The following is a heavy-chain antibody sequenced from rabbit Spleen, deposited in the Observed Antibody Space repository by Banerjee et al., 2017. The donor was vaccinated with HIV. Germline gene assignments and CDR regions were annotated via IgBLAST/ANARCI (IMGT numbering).Heavy chain of an antibody. J-gene: IGHJ4*01. Sequence: QSLEESGGGLVKPGASLTLTCTASGLDFSGDSYDSYMCWVRQAPGKGLEWIACIDIGSSGFTYFASWAKGRFTISKTSSTTVTLQMTSLTVADTATYFCARDAGRGDYIDGVFNLWGPGTLVTVS. CDR3: ARDAGRGDYIDGVFNL. V-gene: IGHV1S40*01. CDR1: GLDFSGDSY. CDR2: IDIGSSGFT. D-gene: IGHD8-1*01.